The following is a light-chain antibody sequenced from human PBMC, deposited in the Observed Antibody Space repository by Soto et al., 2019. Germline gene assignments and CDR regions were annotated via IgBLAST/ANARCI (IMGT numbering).Light chain of an antibody. CDR2: EGS. Sequence: QSVLTQPASVSGSPGQSITISCTGTSSDVGSYNVVSWYQQHPGKAPKLMIYEGSKRPSGVSNRFSGSKSGNTASLTISGLQAEDEADYYCCSYAGTGTYVFGTGTKVTV. CDR3: CSYAGTGTYV. V-gene: IGLV2-23*01. J-gene: IGLJ1*01. CDR1: SSDVGSYNV.